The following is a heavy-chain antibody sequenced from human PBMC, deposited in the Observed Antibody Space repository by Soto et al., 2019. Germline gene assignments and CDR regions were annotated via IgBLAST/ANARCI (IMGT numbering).Heavy chain of an antibody. V-gene: IGHV3-48*01. CDR1: EFPFSDYD. Sequence: PGGSLRLSCTACEFPFSDYDMSWVRQAPGKGLEWLSYISSSSNTIYYADSVKGRFTISRDNAKNSLYLQMNSLRAEDTAVYYCARSVPSSGYDSWGQGARVTVSS. CDR2: ISSSSNTI. D-gene: IGHD5-12*01. CDR3: ARSVPSSGYDS. J-gene: IGHJ4*02.